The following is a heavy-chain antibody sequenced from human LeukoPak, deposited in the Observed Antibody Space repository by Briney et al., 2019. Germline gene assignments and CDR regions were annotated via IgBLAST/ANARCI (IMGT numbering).Heavy chain of an antibody. J-gene: IGHJ4*02. CDR1: GFTVSNNY. Sequence: SGGSLRLSCAASGFTVSNNYISWVRQAPGKGLEWISFIYGGGARYYADSVKGRFTISRDNSANTLYLQMNSLRPEDTAVYYCVRVPPLPYTTTWYYFDYWGQGTLVTVSS. CDR3: VRVPPLPYTTTWYYFDY. V-gene: IGHV3-53*01. CDR2: IYGGGAR. D-gene: IGHD3-16*01.